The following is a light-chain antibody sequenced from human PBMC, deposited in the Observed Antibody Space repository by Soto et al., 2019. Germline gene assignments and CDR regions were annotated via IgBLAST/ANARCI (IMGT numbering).Light chain of an antibody. J-gene: IGKJ4*01. CDR2: DAY. CDR1: QSVSSY. CDR3: QQRSNWPLT. V-gene: IGKV3-11*01. Sequence: EIVLTQSPATLSLSPGERATLSCRASQSVSSYLAGSQQNPGQEPRLLIYDAYNRATGIPARFSGRGSGTAFYHSIRSLEHTGFAVYYCQQRSNWPLTVGGGTKVDIK.